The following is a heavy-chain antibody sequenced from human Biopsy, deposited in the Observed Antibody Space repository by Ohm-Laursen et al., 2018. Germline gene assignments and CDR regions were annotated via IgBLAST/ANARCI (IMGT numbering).Heavy chain of an antibody. CDR3: VRGRSMDV. CDR1: GFTFSSSW. CDR2: IKQDGSED. V-gene: IGHV3-7*01. Sequence: SLRLSCAASGFTFSSSWMPWVRQAPGKGLEWVAMIKQDGSEDYYVDSVKGRFTISRDNAKKSQDLQLNSLRAEAAAVYYCVRGRSMDVWGQGTTVPVSS. J-gene: IGHJ6*02.